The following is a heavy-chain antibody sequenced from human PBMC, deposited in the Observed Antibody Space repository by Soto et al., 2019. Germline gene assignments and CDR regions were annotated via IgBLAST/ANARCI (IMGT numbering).Heavy chain of an antibody. J-gene: IGHJ4*02. Sequence: QVQLQESGPGLVKPSETLSLTCTVSGGSISSYYWSWIRQPPGKGLEWIGYIYYSGSTNYNPSLKSXXTXSXXTSKNQFSLKLSSVTAADTAVYYCARDYGSYYFDYWGQGTLVTVSS. CDR1: GGSISSYY. CDR3: ARDYGSYYFDY. V-gene: IGHV4-59*01. D-gene: IGHD1-26*01. CDR2: IYYSGST.